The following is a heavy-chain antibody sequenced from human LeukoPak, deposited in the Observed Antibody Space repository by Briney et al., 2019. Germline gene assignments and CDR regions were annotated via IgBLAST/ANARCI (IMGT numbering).Heavy chain of an antibody. CDR1: GFTFSSYG. Sequence: GGSLRLSCAASGFTFSSYGMHWVRQAPGKGLEWVAGISSDGSNKFYADSVKGRFTISRDNSKNTLYLQMDSLRPADTAVYYCAKDHDIVVVTAHYYFDYWGQGTLVTVSS. CDR2: ISSDGSNK. D-gene: IGHD2-21*02. V-gene: IGHV3-30*18. CDR3: AKDHDIVVVTAHYYFDY. J-gene: IGHJ4*02.